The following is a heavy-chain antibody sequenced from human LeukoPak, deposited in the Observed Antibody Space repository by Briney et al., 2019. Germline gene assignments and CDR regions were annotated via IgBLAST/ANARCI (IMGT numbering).Heavy chain of an antibody. CDR2: ISSSSSYI. CDR1: GFTFSSYS. D-gene: IGHD4-17*01. V-gene: IGHV3-21*01. CDR3: ASNLGDDYGTG. J-gene: IGHJ4*02. Sequence: GGSLRLSCAASGFTFSSYSMNWVRQAPGKGLEWVSSISSSSSYIYYADSVKGRFTISSDNAKNSLYLQMNSLRAEDTAVYYCASNLGDDYGTGWGQGTLVTVSS.